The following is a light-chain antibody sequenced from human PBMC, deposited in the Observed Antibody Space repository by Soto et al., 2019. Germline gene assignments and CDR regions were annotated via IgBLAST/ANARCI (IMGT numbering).Light chain of an antibody. Sequence: DIQLTQSPSFLSASVGDRVTITCRASQGISSYLAWYQEEPGKAPKLLIYGASTLQSGVPSRFSASGSGAEYTLTINSLQPEDSATYYCQQLNSSPYTFGQGTKLEIK. V-gene: IGKV1-9*01. CDR1: QGISSY. CDR3: QQLNSSPYT. J-gene: IGKJ2*01. CDR2: GAS.